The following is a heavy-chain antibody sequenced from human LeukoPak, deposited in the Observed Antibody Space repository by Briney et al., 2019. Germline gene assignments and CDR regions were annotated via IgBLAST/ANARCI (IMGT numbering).Heavy chain of an antibody. CDR2: IYYSGST. CDR1: GGSISSGDYY. J-gene: IGHJ4*02. CDR3: ARGSVTTTWY. D-gene: IGHD4-11*01. V-gene: IGHV4-30-4*01. Sequence: SETLSLTCTVSGGSISSGDYYWSWIRQPPGKGLEWIGYIYYSGSTYYNPSLKSRVTISVDTSKNQFSLKLGSVTAADTAVYYCARGSVTTTWYWGQGTLVTVSS.